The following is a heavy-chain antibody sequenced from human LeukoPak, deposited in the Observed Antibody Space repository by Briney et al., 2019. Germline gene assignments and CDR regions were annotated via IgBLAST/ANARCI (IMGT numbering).Heavy chain of an antibody. CDR2: IYYSGST. D-gene: IGHD3-9*01. V-gene: IGHV4-39*07. CDR1: RGSISSSSYY. CDR3: ARDRYDILTGTNMDYFDY. Sequence: SETLSLNCTVSRGSISSSSYYWGWIRLPPGTPLASLPSIYYSGSTYYNPSLKSRVTISVDTSKNQFSLKLSSVTAADTAVYYCARDRYDILTGTNMDYFDYWGQGTLVTVSS. J-gene: IGHJ4*02.